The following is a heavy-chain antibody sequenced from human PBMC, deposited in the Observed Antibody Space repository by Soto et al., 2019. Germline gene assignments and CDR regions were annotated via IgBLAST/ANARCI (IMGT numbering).Heavy chain of an antibody. CDR1: GGSFSGYY. J-gene: IGHJ6*03. Sequence: QVQLQQWGAGLLKPSETLSLTCAVYGGSFSGYYWSWIRQPPGKGLEWIGEINHSGSTNYNPSLKIRVTISVDTSKNQFSLKLSSVTAADTAVYYCARGTYDILTGYQYYYYYMDGWGKGTTVTVSS. CDR2: INHSGST. D-gene: IGHD3-9*01. V-gene: IGHV4-34*01. CDR3: ARGTYDILTGYQYYYYYMDG.